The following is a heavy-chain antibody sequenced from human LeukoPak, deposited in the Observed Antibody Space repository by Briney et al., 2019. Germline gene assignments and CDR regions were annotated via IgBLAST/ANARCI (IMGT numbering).Heavy chain of an antibody. CDR2: VSSSGSTI. D-gene: IGHD3-22*01. J-gene: IGHJ4*02. V-gene: IGHV3-11*04. CDR1: GFTFSDYY. CDR3: ARDAGPDYYDSSGYFDY. Sequence: GGSLRLSCAASGFTFSDYYMSWIRQAPGKGLEWVSYVSSSGSTIYYADSVKGRFTISRDNAKNSLYLQMNSLRAEDTAVYYCARDAGPDYYDSSGYFDYWGQGTLVTVSS.